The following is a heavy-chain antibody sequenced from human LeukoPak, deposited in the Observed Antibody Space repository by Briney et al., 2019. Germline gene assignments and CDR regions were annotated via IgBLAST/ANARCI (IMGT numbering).Heavy chain of an antibody. CDR2: IYHSGST. CDR3: ARGHPLLDY. J-gene: IGHJ4*02. CDR1: GYSISSGYY. Sequence: SETLSLTCSVSGYSISSGYYWGWIRQPPGKGLEWIGSIYHSGSTYYNPSLKSRVTISVDTSKNQFSLKLSSVTAADTAVYYCARGHPLLDYWGQGTLVTVSS. D-gene: IGHD2-21*02. V-gene: IGHV4-38-2*02.